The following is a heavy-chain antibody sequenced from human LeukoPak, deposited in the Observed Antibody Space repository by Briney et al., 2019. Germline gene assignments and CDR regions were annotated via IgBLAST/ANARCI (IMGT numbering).Heavy chain of an antibody. CDR2: IWYDGSNQ. CDR1: GFTFRSYA. CDR3: ARACEQWPFDAFDM. V-gene: IGHV3-33*08. D-gene: IGHD6-19*01. J-gene: IGHJ3*02. Sequence: QPGGSLRLSCAASGFTFRSYAMNWVRQAPGKGLEWVAIIWYDGSNQYYADSVKGRFTISRDNSKNTLYLQMNSLRAEDTAVYYCARACEQWPFDAFDMWGQGTMVTVSS.